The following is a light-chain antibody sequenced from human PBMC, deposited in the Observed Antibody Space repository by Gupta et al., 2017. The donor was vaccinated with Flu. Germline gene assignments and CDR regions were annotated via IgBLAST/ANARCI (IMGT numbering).Light chain of an antibody. V-gene: IGLV1-51*01. CDR3: GTWDVSLTNVV. J-gene: IGLJ2*01. Sequence: DQQLPGTAPKLLIYDNSKRPSGIPDRFSGSPSGPSAPLDITGLHIGAAADYYCGTWDVSLTNVVFGGGTKLTVL. CDR2: DNS.